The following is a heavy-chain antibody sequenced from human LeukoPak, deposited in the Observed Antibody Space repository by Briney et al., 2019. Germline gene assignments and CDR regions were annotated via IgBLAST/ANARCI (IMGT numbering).Heavy chain of an antibody. V-gene: IGHV4-59*01. CDR3: ARGYYSNLDY. CDR1: GGSISSYY. J-gene: IGHJ4*02. D-gene: IGHD3-22*01. Sequence: SETLSLTCTVSGGSISSYYWSWIRQPPGKGLEWIGYIYYSGSTNYNPSLKSRVTISVDTSKNQFSLKLSSVTAADTAVYYCARGYYSNLDYWGQGTLVTVSS. CDR2: IYYSGST.